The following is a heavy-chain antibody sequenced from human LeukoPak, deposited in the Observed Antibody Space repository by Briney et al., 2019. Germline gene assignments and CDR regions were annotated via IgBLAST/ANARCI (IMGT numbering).Heavy chain of an antibody. CDR2: IKSKSADGTA. J-gene: IGHJ4*02. D-gene: IGHD3-10*01. Sequence: GGSLRLSCAASGFIFSNAWMSWVRQAPGKGLEWIGRIKSKSADGTADYAAFVKGRFTISRDDSKNTLFLRMNSLKSEDTAVYYCATVRVNFFDHWGQGALVTVSS. V-gene: IGHV3-15*01. CDR3: ATVRVNFFDH. CDR1: GFIFSNAW.